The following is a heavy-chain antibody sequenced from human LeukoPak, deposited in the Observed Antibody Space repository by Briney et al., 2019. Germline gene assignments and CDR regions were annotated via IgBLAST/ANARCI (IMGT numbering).Heavy chain of an antibody. Sequence: ASVTVSCKASGYTFTTYTIHWVRQAPGQRLEWMGWINAGNGNTKYSQEFQDRVTITRDTSASTAYMELSSLRSEDMAVYYCARARYETRIWPKSRYDYYHYMDVWGKGTTVTVSS. D-gene: IGHD3-3*01. CDR1: GYTFTTYT. CDR3: ARARYETRIWPKSRYDYYHYMDV. V-gene: IGHV1-3*03. CDR2: INAGNGNT. J-gene: IGHJ6*03.